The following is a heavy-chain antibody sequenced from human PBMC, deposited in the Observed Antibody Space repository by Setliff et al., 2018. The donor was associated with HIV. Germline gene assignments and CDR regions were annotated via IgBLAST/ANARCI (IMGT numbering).Heavy chain of an antibody. D-gene: IGHD6-13*01. Sequence: SETLSLTCSVSYSSLTSNNFYWGWIRQPPGRGLEWIGNIYYTGTTYYNSSLKSRVRISVDTSTNQFSLNVTSVTAADTAVYYCARVATGGYSNNWGPRQLDVWGQGTTVTVSS. CDR1: YSSLTSNNFY. V-gene: IGHV4-39*07. CDR2: IYYTGTT. CDR3: ARVATGGYSNNWGPRQLDV. J-gene: IGHJ6*02.